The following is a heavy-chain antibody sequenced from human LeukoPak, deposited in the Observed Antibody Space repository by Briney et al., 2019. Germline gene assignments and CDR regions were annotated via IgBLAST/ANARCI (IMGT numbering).Heavy chain of an antibody. Sequence: GASVKVSCKVSGYTLTELSVHWVRQAPGKGLEWMGGFDPENDETVYAQKFQGRVTMTEDISTDTAYMELSSLRSEDTAVYYCATAPRAASVAVALPDYYYYGMDVWGRGTTVTVSS. CDR3: ATAPRAASVAVALPDYYYYGMDV. V-gene: IGHV1-24*01. CDR2: FDPENDET. J-gene: IGHJ6*02. CDR1: GYTLTELS. D-gene: IGHD6-19*01.